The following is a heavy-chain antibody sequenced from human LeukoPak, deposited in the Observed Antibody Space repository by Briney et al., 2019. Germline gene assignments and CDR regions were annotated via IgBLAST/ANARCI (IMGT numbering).Heavy chain of an antibody. Sequence: SETLSLTCTVSDGSISDYHWVWIRQPPGKGLEWIGDTYSSGHTDYTPSLRGRVSMSIDASRNHFSLKVDSVTTADTAVYYCARGGQWAETNWFDPWGRGILVSVS. J-gene: IGHJ5*02. D-gene: IGHD1-26*01. V-gene: IGHV4-59*01. CDR2: TYSSGHT. CDR1: DGSISDYH. CDR3: ARGGQWAETNWFDP.